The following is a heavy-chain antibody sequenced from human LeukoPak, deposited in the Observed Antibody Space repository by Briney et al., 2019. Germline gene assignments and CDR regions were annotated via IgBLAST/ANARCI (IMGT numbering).Heavy chain of an antibody. Sequence: GASVKVSCKASGYTFTGYYMHWVRQAPGQGLEWMGWISVYNGNTNYAQKLQGRVTMTTDTSTSTAYMEVRSLGSDDTAVYYCARGDYGSGYGMDVWGQGTTVTVSS. V-gene: IGHV1-18*04. J-gene: IGHJ6*02. CDR2: ISVYNGNT. CDR3: ARGDYGSGYGMDV. D-gene: IGHD3-10*01. CDR1: GYTFTGYY.